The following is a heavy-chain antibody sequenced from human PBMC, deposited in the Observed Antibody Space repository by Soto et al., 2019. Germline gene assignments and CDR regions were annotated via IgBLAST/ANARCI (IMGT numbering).Heavy chain of an antibody. CDR2: INHSGST. D-gene: IGHD6-6*01. CDR3: ARTSRFDC. V-gene: IGHV4-34*01. Sequence: QVQLQQWGAGLLKPSETLSLTCAVYCGSFSGYYWSWIRQPPGKGLEWIGEINHSGSTNYNLSLKSRVTMSVDTSKNQFSPKLSSVPAADTAVYYCARTSRFDCWGQGTLVTVSS. CDR1: CGSFSGYY. J-gene: IGHJ4*02.